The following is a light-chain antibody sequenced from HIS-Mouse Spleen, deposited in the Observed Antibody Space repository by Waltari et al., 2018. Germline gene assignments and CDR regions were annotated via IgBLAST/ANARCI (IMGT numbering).Light chain of an antibody. CDR3: YSTDSSGNHRV. Sequence: SYELTQPPSVSVSPGQTARITCSGDALPKKYAYWYQQKSGQAPVLVIYEDSKRPSWIPVRFSCLSSGKMATLTISGAQVEDEADYYWYSTDSSGNHRVFGGGTKLTVL. V-gene: IGLV3-10*01. CDR1: ALPKKY. J-gene: IGLJ2*01. CDR2: EDS.